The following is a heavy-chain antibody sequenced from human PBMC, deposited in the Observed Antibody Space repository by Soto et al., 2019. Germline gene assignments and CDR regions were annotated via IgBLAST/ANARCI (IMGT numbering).Heavy chain of an antibody. CDR1: GGSISSGDYY. CDR2: IYDSGST. V-gene: IGHV4-30-4*01. D-gene: IGHD2-8*01. Sequence: QVQLQESGPGLVKPSQTLSLTCTVSGGSISSGDYYWSWIRQPPGKGLEWIGYIYDSGSTYYNSSLKSRVNITRDTSKNQVSLKLTSVTAADTAVYYCARDNGVGPWGQGTLVTVSS. CDR3: ARDNGVGP. J-gene: IGHJ5*02.